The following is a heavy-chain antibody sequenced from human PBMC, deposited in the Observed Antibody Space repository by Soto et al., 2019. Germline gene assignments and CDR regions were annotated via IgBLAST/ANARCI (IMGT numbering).Heavy chain of an antibody. CDR3: ARRIAAAGTYYYYGMDV. D-gene: IGHD6-13*01. Sequence: PGESLKISCQGSGYSFTSYWIGWVRQMPGKGLEWMGIIYPGDSDTRYSPSFQGQVTISADKSIGTAYLQWSSLKASDTAMYYCARRIAAAGTYYYYGMDVWGQGTTVTVS. CDR1: GYSFTSYW. V-gene: IGHV5-51*01. CDR2: IYPGDSDT. J-gene: IGHJ6*02.